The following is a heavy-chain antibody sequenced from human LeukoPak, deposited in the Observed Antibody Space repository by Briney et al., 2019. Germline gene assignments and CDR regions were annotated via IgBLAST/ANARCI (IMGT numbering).Heavy chain of an antibody. CDR2: VSGSGGAT. V-gene: IGHV3-23*01. J-gene: IGHJ6*03. D-gene: IGHD1-1*01. CDR3: AKNRGGTYKYYMDV. CDR1: GFTFNNYA. Sequence: GGSLRLSCAASGFTFNNYAMSWVRQAPGMGLEWLSYVSGSGGATYYAASVKGRFTVSRDNSKNTVYLQMGSLRAEDTAVYYCAKNRGGTYKYYMDVWGNGTTVTVSS.